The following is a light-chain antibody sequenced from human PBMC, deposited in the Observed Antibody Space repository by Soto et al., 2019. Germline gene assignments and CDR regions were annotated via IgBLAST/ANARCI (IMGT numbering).Light chain of an antibody. CDR1: SSDIGFYNY. CDR3: SSYTNTSPLHV. CDR2: EVA. V-gene: IGLV2-14*01. J-gene: IGLJ1*01. Sequence: QSALTQPASVSGSPGQSITISCTGTSSDIGFYNYVSWYQQHPGNAPRLIIFEVAKRPSGVSSRFSGSKSGNTASLTISGLQAEDEADYHCSSYTNTSPLHVFGTGTKLTVL.